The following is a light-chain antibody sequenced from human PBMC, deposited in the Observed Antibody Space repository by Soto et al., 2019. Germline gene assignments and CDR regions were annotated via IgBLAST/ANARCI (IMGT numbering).Light chain of an antibody. Sequence: QSALTQPASVSGSPGQSITISCTGTSRDGGGYNYVSWYQQHPGKAPKLMLYDVSNRPSGVSNRFAGSKSGNTASLTISGIPAEDEADYYGSSYTSSSTRLYVFGAGTKLTVL. CDR2: DVS. V-gene: IGLV2-14*01. J-gene: IGLJ1*01. CDR1: SRDGGGYNY. CDR3: SSYTSSSTRLYV.